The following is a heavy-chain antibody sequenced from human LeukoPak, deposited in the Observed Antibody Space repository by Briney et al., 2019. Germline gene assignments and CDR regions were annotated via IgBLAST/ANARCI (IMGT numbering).Heavy chain of an antibody. D-gene: IGHD6-6*01. J-gene: IGHJ4*02. V-gene: IGHV4-4*09. CDR1: GGSISSYY. CDR2: IHTSGST. Sequence: SETLSLTCTVSGGSISSYYWSWIRQPPGKGLEWIGYIHTSGSTNYNPSLKSRVTISVDTSKNQFSLKLSSVTAADTAVYYCARAVAARPTYYFDYWGQGTLVTVSS. CDR3: ARAVAARPTYYFDY.